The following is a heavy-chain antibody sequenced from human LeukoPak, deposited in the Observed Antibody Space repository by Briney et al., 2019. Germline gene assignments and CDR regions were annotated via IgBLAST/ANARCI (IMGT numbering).Heavy chain of an antibody. CDR1: GFTFSSYA. V-gene: IGHV3-23*01. D-gene: IGHD4-17*01. Sequence: GGSLRLSCAASGFTFSSYAMSWVRQAPGKGLEWVSSISGRGDNTYYTDSVRGRFTISRDNSRNTLYLQMNSLRAEDTAVYYCAKCLLLRSDDYAPFDYWGQGILVTVSS. CDR2: ISGRGDNT. CDR3: AKCLLLRSDDYAPFDY. J-gene: IGHJ4*02.